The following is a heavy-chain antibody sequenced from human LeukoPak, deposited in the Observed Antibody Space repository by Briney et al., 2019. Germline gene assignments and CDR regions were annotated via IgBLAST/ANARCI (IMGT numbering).Heavy chain of an antibody. D-gene: IGHD6-19*01. J-gene: IGHJ4*02. CDR2: INQSGST. CDR3: ATKYSVAVAANPPYFDY. CDR1: GGSFSGYY. Sequence: TSETLSLTCGVYGGSFSGYYWSWIRQPPGRGLEWIGEINQSGSTNYNPSLKSRVTISVDTSSNQFSLKLSSVTAADTGVYYCATKYSVAVAANPPYFDYWGQGTLVTVSS. V-gene: IGHV4-34*01.